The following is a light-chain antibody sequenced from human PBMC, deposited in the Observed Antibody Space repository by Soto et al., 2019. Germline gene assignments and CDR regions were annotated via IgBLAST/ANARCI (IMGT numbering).Light chain of an antibody. Sequence: ENLLTQSPGTLSLSPGDRATLSCRASHSVTSSQLAWYQQRPGQAPRLLIYGASTRAAGLPYRFSGSGSGTDFTLTISRLEPEDFAVYYCQQYGSSTGYTFGQGTKLEIK. CDR1: HSVTSSQ. V-gene: IGKV3-20*01. CDR3: QQYGSSTGYT. J-gene: IGKJ2*01. CDR2: GAS.